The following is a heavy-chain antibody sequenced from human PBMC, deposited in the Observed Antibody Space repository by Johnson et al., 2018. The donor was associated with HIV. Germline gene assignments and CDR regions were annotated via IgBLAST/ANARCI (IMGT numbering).Heavy chain of an antibody. V-gene: IGHV3-30*02. CDR3: AKRVSGWNFGVDAFDI. CDR1: GFTFSRYG. J-gene: IGHJ3*02. Sequence: QVQLVESGGGVVQPGGSLRLSCVASGFTFSRYGMHWVRQAPGKGPEWVAFIPNDGSNEYYAASVKGRFTISRDNSENKRYLQMNSLRAEHTAVFYCAKRVSGWNFGVDAFDIWGQGTMVTVSS. D-gene: IGHD6-19*01. CDR2: IPNDGSNE.